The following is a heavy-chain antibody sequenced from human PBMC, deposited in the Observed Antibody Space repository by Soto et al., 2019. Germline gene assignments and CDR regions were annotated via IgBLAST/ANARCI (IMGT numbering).Heavy chain of an antibody. D-gene: IGHD1-26*01. V-gene: IGHV2-5*02. CDR3: AHFRSNYALAY. CDR2: IYWDDDK. CDR1: GFSLSTSGLG. Sequence: QITLKESGPTLVKPTQTLTLTCTFSGFSLSTSGLGVGWIRQPPGKALEWLALIYWDDDKRYSPSLKSRLTITKDSSKNQVVLTMTNMDPVDTATYYCAHFRSNYALAYWGQGTLVTVSS. J-gene: IGHJ4*02.